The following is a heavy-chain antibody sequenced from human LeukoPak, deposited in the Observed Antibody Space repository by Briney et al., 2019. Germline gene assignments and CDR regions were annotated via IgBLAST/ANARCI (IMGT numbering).Heavy chain of an antibody. Sequence: PSETLSLTCTGSGDSVSSGDYYWTWIRQPPGKGLEWVGYIYNGVSTYYNPSLRSRLTISADVSKNQFSLQLTSVTAADTAVYYCARDQGYCTSTSCHSWIDSWGQGTLVIVSS. CDR1: GDSVSSGDYY. CDR3: ARDQGYCTSTSCHSWIDS. CDR2: IYNGVST. J-gene: IGHJ4*02. V-gene: IGHV4-30-4*01. D-gene: IGHD2-2*01.